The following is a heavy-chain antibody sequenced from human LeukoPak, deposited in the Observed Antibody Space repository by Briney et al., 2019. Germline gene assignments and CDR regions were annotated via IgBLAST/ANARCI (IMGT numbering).Heavy chain of an antibody. J-gene: IGHJ6*02. D-gene: IGHD2-15*01. V-gene: IGHV4-39*07. CDR2: INHSGST. CDR3: ARGYCSGGSCYYYYHGMDV. CDR1: GGSISSSNYY. Sequence: PSETLSLTCTVSGGSISSSNYYWGWIRQPPGKGLVWIGEINHSGSTSYNPSLKSRVTISVDTSKNQFSLKLSSVTAADTAVYYCARGYCSGGSCYYYYHGMDVWGQGTTVTVSS.